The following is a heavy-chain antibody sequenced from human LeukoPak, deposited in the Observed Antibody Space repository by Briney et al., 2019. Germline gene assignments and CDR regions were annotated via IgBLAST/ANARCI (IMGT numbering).Heavy chain of an antibody. CDR3: ARVGVEMATSPSYYYYAMGV. CDR1: GFAFSSSG. V-gene: IGHV3-21*01. Sequence: PGGSLRLSCAASGFAFSSSGMNWVRQAPGRGLQWVSYISGSGSYIYYADSVKGRFTISRDSAKNSLYLQMNSLRAGDTAVYYCARVGVEMATSPSYYYYAMGVWGQGTTVTVSS. D-gene: IGHD5-24*01. CDR2: ISGSGSYI. J-gene: IGHJ6*02.